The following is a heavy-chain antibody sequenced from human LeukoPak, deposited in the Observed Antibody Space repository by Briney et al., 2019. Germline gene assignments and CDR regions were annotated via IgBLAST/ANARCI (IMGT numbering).Heavy chain of an antibody. V-gene: IGHV1-2*02. CDR3: ARTFYDTLDSDAFDF. J-gene: IGHJ3*01. CDR2: INPDSGGT. Sequence: ASVTVSCKASGYTFTGYYMHWVRQAPGQGLEWMGWINPDSGGTNNAQKFQGRVTMTRDMSISTAYMELSRLRSDDTAVYYCARTFYDTLDSDAFDFWGQGTMVIVSS. D-gene: IGHD2/OR15-2a*01. CDR1: GYTFTGYY.